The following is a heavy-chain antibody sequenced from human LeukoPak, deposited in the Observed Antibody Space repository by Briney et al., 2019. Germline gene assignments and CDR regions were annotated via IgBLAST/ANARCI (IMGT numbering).Heavy chain of an antibody. D-gene: IGHD2-15*01. CDR3: AKGGGLRYCSGGSCYGVY. CDR1: GFTFSSYS. Sequence: GGSLRLSCAASGFTFSSYSMNWVRQAPGKGLEWVSSISSSSSYIYYADSVKGRFTISRDNAKNSLYLQMNSLRAEDTAVYYCAKGGGLRYCSGGSCYGVYWGQGTLVTVSS. V-gene: IGHV3-21*01. CDR2: ISSSSSYI. J-gene: IGHJ4*02.